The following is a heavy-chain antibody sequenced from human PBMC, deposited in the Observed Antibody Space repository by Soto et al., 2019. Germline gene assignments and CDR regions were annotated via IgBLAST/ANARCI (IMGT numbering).Heavy chain of an antibody. CDR3: AKSLATVTDGTPDY. CDR1: GLTFSSYA. CDR2: ISGSGGST. D-gene: IGHD4-4*01. Sequence: GGSLRLSCAASGLTFSSYAMSWVRQAPGKGLEWVSAISGSGGSTYYADSVKGRFPISRDNSKNTLYLQMNSLRAEDTAVYYCAKSLATVTDGTPDYWGQGTLVTVSS. V-gene: IGHV3-23*01. J-gene: IGHJ4*02.